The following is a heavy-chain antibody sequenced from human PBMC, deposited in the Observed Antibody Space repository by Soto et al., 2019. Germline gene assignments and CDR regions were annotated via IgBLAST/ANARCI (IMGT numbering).Heavy chain of an antibody. CDR3: AAGGGLPRYY. CDR1: GGSFSSGGSS. J-gene: IGHJ4*02. CDR2: ISHSGST. V-gene: IGHV4-30-2*01. Sequence: QLQLQESGSGLVKPSQTLSLTCAVSGGSFSSGGSSWAWIRQPPGKGLEWIGYISHSGSTYYHPSLKSRFTISVDRSKNQFSLKLSSVTAADTAVYYCAAGGGLPRYYWGQGTLVTVSS. D-gene: IGHD5-12*01.